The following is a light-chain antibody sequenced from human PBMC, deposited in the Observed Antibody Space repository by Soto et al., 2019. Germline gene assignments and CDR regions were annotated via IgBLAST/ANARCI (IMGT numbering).Light chain of an antibody. CDR1: PTVIHNH. CDR2: GAS. Sequence: VTKSAATLSLPPGACATLSCRASPTVIHNHLAWHQQKPGQTPRLLVSGASSRATGIPDRFSGSGFGAGVTLTIFSLDTGEFAPDYCATYFCHPRAFGQGTRLEIK. J-gene: IGKJ5*01. CDR3: ATYFCHPRA. V-gene: IGKV3-20*01.